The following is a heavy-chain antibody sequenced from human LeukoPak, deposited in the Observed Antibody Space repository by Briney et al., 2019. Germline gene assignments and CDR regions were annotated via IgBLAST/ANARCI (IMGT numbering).Heavy chain of an antibody. CDR2: ISSSGSTI. D-gene: IGHD5-24*01. J-gene: IGHJ4*02. V-gene: IGHV3-48*03. CDR3: ARDGEIGMATITIYLDY. Sequence: GGSLRLSCAASGFTFSSYEMNWVRQAPGKGLEWVSYISSSGSTIYYADSVKGRFTISRDNAKNSLYLQMNSLRAEDTAVYYCARDGEIGMATITIYLDYWGQGTLVTVSS. CDR1: GFTFSSYE.